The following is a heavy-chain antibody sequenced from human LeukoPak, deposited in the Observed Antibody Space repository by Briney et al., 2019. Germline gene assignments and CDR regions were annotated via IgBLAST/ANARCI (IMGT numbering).Heavy chain of an antibody. CDR1: GGSFSGYY. D-gene: IGHD3-16*02. Sequence: SETLSLTCTVCGGSFSGYYWSWIRQHPGKGLEWIGYIYYSGSTYYNPSLKSRVTISVDTSKNQFSLKLSSVTAADTAVYYCARFPPGYLGDYWGQGTLVTVSS. CDR2: IYYSGST. CDR3: ARFPPGYLGDY. V-gene: IGHV4-31*03. J-gene: IGHJ4*02.